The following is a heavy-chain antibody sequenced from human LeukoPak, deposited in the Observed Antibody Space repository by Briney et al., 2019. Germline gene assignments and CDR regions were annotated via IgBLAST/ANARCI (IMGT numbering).Heavy chain of an antibody. V-gene: IGHV4-39*01. CDR2: IYYSGST. Sequence: PSETLSLTCTVSGGSISSSSYYWGWIRQPPGKGLEWIGNIYYSGSTYYNPSLKSRVTISVDTSKNQFSLKLSSVTAADTAVYYCAPRGNSYWFDPWGQGTLVTVSS. D-gene: IGHD3-10*01. CDR1: GGSISSSSYY. CDR3: APRGNSYWFDP. J-gene: IGHJ5*02.